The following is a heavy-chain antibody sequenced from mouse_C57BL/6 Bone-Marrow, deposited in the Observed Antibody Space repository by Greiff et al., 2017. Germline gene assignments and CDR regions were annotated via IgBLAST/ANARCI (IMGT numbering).Heavy chain of an antibody. CDR3: AKNPLYYSNSMDY. D-gene: IGHD2-5*01. Sequence: QVQLQQSGPGLVQPSQSLSITCTVSGFSLTSYGVHWVRQSPGKGLEWLGVIWRGGSTDYNAAFMSRLSITKDNSKSQVFFKMNSLQADDTAIYYCAKNPLYYSNSMDYWGQGTSVTVSS. CDR2: IWRGGST. J-gene: IGHJ4*01. CDR1: GFSLTSYG. V-gene: IGHV2-5*01.